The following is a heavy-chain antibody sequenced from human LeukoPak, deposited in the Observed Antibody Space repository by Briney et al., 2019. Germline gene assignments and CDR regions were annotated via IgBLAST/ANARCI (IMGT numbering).Heavy chain of an antibody. CDR3: ARQTGTFYYFDY. CDR2: ISSSSSYI. V-gene: IGHV3-21*01. J-gene: IGHJ4*02. CDR1: GFTFSSYS. D-gene: IGHD1-7*01. Sequence: PGGSLRLSCAASGFTFSSYSMNWVGQAPGKGLEWVSSISSSSSYIYYADSVKGRLTISRDNAKNLLYLQMNSLRAEDTAVYYCARQTGTFYYFDYWGQGTLVTVSS.